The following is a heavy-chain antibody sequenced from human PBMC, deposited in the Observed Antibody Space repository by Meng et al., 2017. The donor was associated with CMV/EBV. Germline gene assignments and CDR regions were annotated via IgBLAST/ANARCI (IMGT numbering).Heavy chain of an antibody. CDR2: MNPYSGNT. V-gene: IGHV1-8*03. D-gene: IGHD2-8*02. Sequence: ASVKVSCKASGYTFTDYDVNWVRQAAGQGLEWMGWMNPYSGNTGYAQKFQGRVTVTRNTSISTAYMELSSLRSEDTAVYYCARDLIGSTRGGRFDSWGQGTLVTVSS. CDR1: GYTFTDYD. J-gene: IGHJ5*01. CDR3: ARDLIGSTRGGRFDS.